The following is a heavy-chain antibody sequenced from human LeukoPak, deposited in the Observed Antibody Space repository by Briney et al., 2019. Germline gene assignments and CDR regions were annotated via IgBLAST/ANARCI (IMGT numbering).Heavy chain of an antibody. V-gene: IGHV3-66*01. CDR1: GFTVSNNY. D-gene: IGHD2-21*01. Sequence: GGSLTLSCAASGFTVSNNYMSWVRQATGKGLVWVSVIYSGVSTYYADSVKDRITISRDNTKNTLYLQMNSLRAEDTAVYYCARVCGGTKPYDYWGQGTLVTVSS. CDR2: IYSGVST. CDR3: ARVCGGTKPYDY. J-gene: IGHJ4*02.